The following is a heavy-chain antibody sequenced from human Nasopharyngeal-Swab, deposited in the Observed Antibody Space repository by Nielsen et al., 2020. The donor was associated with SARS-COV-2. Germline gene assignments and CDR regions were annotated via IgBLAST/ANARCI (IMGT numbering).Heavy chain of an antibody. J-gene: IGHJ4*02. CDR3: ARDWVGATNY. CDR2: ISYDGSNK. D-gene: IGHD1-26*01. Sequence: VRQAPGKGLEWVAVISYDGSNKYYADSVKGRFTISRDNSKNTLYLQMNSLRAEDTAVYYCARDWVGATNYWGQGTLVTVSS. V-gene: IGHV3-30-3*01.